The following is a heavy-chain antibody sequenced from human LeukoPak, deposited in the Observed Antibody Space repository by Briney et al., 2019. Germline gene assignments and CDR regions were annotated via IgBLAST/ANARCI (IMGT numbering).Heavy chain of an antibody. J-gene: IGHJ3*02. V-gene: IGHV3-9*01. CDR3: AKDMGPDYGGRDAFDI. CDR1: GFTFDDYA. D-gene: IGHD4-23*01. CDR2: ISWNSGCI. Sequence: QPGGSLRLSCAASGFTFDDYAMHWVRQAPGKGLEWVSGISWNSGCIGYADSVKGRFTISRDNAKNSLYLQMNSLRAEDTALYYCAKDMGPDYGGRDAFDIWGQGTMVTVSS.